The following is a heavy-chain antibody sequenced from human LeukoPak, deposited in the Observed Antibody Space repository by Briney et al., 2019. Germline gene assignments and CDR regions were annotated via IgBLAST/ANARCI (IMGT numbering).Heavy chain of an antibody. D-gene: IGHD3-22*01. V-gene: IGHV3-30-3*01. J-gene: IGHJ6*02. CDR1: GFTFSSYA. CDR3: ARDVKSSGYYLELQHANYYGMDV. CDR2: ISYDGSNK. Sequence: PGRSLRLSCAASGFTFSSYAMHWVRQAPGKGLEGVAVISYDGSNKYYADSVKGRFTISRDNSKNTLYLQMNSLRAEDTAVYYCARDVKSSGYYLELQHANYYGMDVWGQGTTVTVSS.